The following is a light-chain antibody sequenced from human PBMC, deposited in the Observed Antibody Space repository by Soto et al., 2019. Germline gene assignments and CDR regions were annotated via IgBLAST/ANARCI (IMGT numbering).Light chain of an antibody. CDR1: QSVSSSY. CDR3: QQCGSSPLT. CDR2: GAS. V-gene: IGKV3-20*01. Sequence: EIVLTQSPGTLSLSPGERATLSCRASQSVSSSYLAWYQQKPGQAPRLLIYGASSRATGIPARFSGSGSGTDFTLTISRLEPEDFAVYYCQQCGSSPLTFGGGTKVASK. J-gene: IGKJ4*01.